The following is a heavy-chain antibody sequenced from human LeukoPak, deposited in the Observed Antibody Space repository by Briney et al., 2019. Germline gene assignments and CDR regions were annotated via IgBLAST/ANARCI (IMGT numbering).Heavy chain of an antibody. D-gene: IGHD6-13*01. CDR2: IKQHGSEK. CDR1: GFTFSSYW. V-gene: IGHV3-7*01. Sequence: PGGSLRLSCAASGFTFSSYWMSWVRQAPGKGLEWVANIKQHGSEKYYVDSVKGLFTISRDNSKNTLYLQMNSMRAEDTAVYYCARDTSSPAWGQGAMVTVSS. J-gene: IGHJ3*01. CDR3: ARDTSSPA.